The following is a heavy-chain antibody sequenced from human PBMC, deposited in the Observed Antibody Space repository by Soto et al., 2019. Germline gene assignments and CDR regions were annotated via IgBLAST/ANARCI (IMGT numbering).Heavy chain of an antibody. D-gene: IGHD5-12*01. J-gene: IGHJ6*02. CDR3: ARAFPGDSGYDYYYYYGMDV. Sequence: GASVKVSCKASGYTFTSYGISWVRQAPGQGLEWMGWISAYNGNTNYAQKLQGRVTMTTDTSTSTAYMELRSLRSDDTAVYYCARAFPGDSGYDYYYYYGMDVWGQGTTVTVSS. V-gene: IGHV1-18*01. CDR1: GYTFTSYG. CDR2: ISAYNGNT.